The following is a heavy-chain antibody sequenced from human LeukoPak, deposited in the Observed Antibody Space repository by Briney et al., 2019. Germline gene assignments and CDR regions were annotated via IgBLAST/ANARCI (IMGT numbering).Heavy chain of an antibody. J-gene: IGHJ6*03. V-gene: IGHV3-74*01. CDR2: INSDGSST. D-gene: IGHD4-17*01. CDR1: GFTFSSYW. Sequence: GGSLRLSCAASGFTFSSYWMHWVRQAPGKGLVWVSRINSDGSSTSYADSVKGRFTISRDNAKNTLYLQMNSLRAEGTAVYYCATHYGDSGNYYYYYMDVWGKGTTVTVSS. CDR3: ATHYGDSGNYYYYYMDV.